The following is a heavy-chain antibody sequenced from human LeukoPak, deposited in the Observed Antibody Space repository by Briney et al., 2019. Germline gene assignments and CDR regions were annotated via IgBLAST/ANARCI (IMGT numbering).Heavy chain of an antibody. CDR1: GFTFSNFG. CDR2: VSYDGGLK. J-gene: IGHJ4*02. D-gene: IGHD3-10*01. Sequence: PGGSLRLSCVTSGFTFSNFGMQWVRQAPGKGLEWVAVVSYDGGLKYYADSVKGRFTISRDNSKNTLYLQMNSLRDEDTAVYYCAKEVRGVRYFDYWGQGTLVTVSS. V-gene: IGHV3-30*18. CDR3: AKEVRGVRYFDY.